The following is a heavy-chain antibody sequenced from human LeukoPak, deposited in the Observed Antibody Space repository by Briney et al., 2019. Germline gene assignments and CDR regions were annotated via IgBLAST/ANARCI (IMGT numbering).Heavy chain of an antibody. CDR1: GDSMSDYF. CDR2: AADSGST. Sequence: SETLSLTCTVSGDSMSDYFWTWIRQPPGKGLEWIRYAADSGSTNYNPSLKSRVTIVDSSMNHFSLRLTSVTAADTAVYYCARVPGGSGPYWGVPRSYHFDYWGQGTLVRVTS. D-gene: IGHD1-26*01. CDR3: ARVPGGSGPYWGVPRSYHFDY. J-gene: IGHJ4*02. V-gene: IGHV4-59*08.